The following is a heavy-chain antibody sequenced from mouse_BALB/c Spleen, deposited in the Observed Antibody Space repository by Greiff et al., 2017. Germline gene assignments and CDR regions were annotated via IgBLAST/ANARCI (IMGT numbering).Heavy chain of an antibody. CDR1: GYTFTDYV. Sequence: VQLQQSGPELVKPGASVKMSCKASGYTFTDYVISWVKQRTGQSLEWIGEIYPGSGSTYYNEKFKGKATLTADKSSNTAYMQLSSLTAEDSAVYFCAGECYYGNYGAMDYWGQGTSVTVSA. CDR3: AGECYYGNYGAMDY. J-gene: IGHJ4*01. CDR2: IYPGSGST. D-gene: IGHD2-1*01. V-gene: IGHV1-83*01.